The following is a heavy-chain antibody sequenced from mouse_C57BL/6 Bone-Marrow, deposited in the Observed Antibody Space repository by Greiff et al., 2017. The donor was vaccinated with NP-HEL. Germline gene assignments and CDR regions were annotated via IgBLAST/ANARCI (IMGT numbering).Heavy chain of an antibody. J-gene: IGHJ4*01. CDR2: INPGSGGT. CDR1: GYAFTNYL. V-gene: IGHV1-54*01. D-gene: IGHD1-1*01. CDR3: AREFRYYGSSPLYAMDY. Sequence: VQLQQSGAELVRPGTSVKVSCKASGYAFTNYLIEWVKQRPGQGLEWIGVINPGSGGTNYNEKFKGKATLTADKSSSTAYMQLSSLTSEDSAVYFCAREFRYYGSSPLYAMDYWGQGTSVTVSS.